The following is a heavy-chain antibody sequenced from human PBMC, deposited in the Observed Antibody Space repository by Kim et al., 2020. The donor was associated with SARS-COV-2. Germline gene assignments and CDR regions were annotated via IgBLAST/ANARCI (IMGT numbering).Heavy chain of an antibody. J-gene: IGHJ6*02. CDR2: IIPIFGTA. CDR1: GGTFSSYA. Sequence: SVKVSCKASGGTFSSYAISWVRQAPGQGLEWMGGIIPIFGTANYAQKFQGRVAITADESTSTAYMELSSLRSEDTAVYYCATSLPPRQLQYYYGMDVWGQGTKVTVSS. D-gene: IGHD5-18*01. CDR3: ATSLPPRQLQYYYGMDV. V-gene: IGHV1-69*13.